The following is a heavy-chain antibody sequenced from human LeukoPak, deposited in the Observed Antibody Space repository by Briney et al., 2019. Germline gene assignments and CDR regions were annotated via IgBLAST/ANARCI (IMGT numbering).Heavy chain of an antibody. V-gene: IGHV4-39*01. D-gene: IGHD3-22*01. CDR2: IYYSGST. Sequence: SETLSLTCTVSGGSISSSSYYWGWIRQPPGKGLEGIGSIYYSGSTYYNPSLKSRVTISVDTSKNQFSLKLSSVTAANTACYYCARHSNNSSYYDYYYYYMDVWGKGTTVTVSS. CDR1: GGSISSSSYY. J-gene: IGHJ6*03. CDR3: ARHSNNSSYYDYYYYYMDV.